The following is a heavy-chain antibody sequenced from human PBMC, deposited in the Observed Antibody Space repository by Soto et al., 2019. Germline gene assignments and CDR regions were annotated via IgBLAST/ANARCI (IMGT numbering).Heavy chain of an antibody. CDR3: ARVPHCNSNSCYSYFEY. CDR2: IKSDGSSA. D-gene: IGHD2-2*01. CDR1: GFTFSSYV. Sequence: PGGSLRLSCAASGFTFSSYVMYWVRQAPGKGLVWVSRIKSDGSSANYADSVKGRFTISRDNAKNTLYLQMNSLRAEDTAVYYCARVPHCNSNSCYSYFEYWGQGTQVTVSS. J-gene: IGHJ4*02. V-gene: IGHV3-74*01.